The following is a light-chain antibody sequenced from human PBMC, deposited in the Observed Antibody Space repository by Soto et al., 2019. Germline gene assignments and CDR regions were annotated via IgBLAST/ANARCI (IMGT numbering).Light chain of an antibody. CDR2: GAS. V-gene: IGKV3-20*01. CDR3: QQYDSSPWT. Sequence: ETVLTQSPGTLSLSPGERATLSCRASQSVRGTLAWYQQKPGQAPRLLIYGASSRAVGIPDRFSGSGSGTDFTLTISRLEPEDFAVYYCQQYDSSPWTFGQGTKVDIK. CDR1: QSVRGT. J-gene: IGKJ1*01.